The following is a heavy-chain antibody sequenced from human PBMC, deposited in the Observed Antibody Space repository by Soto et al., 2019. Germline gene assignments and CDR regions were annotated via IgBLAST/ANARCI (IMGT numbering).Heavy chain of an antibody. CDR1: AFTFSTYA. CDR2: ISGSGGST. J-gene: IGHJ3*02. D-gene: IGHD3-3*01. Sequence: GGSLVLSCSASAFTFSTYALSWVLQAQGKGLEGVSAISGSGGSTYYADSVKGRFTSSRDNSKNTLYLQMNSLRAEDTAVYYCAKASGYYPLHAFDICGQGTMVTVSS. CDR3: AKASGYYPLHAFDI. V-gene: IGHV3-23*01.